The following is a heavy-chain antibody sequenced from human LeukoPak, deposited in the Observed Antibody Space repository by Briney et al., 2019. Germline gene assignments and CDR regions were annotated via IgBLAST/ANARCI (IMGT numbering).Heavy chain of an antibody. Sequence: GGSLRLSCAASGFTFSSYEMNWVRQAPGKGLEWVSVIYSGGSTYYADSVKGRFTISRDNSKNTVYLQMNSLRAEDTAVYYCARDRPDYDILTGYRYYYGMDVWGQGTTVTVSS. CDR1: GFTFSSYE. CDR2: IYSGGST. CDR3: ARDRPDYDILTGYRYYYGMDV. V-gene: IGHV3-66*01. J-gene: IGHJ6*02. D-gene: IGHD3-9*01.